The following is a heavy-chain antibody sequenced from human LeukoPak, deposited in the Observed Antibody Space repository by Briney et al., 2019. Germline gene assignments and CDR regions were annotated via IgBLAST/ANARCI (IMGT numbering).Heavy chain of an antibody. V-gene: IGHV6-1*01. CDR3: TTDSSGTTGTPVDY. J-gene: IGHJ4*02. CDR2: TYYRSKWYN. Sequence: SQTLSLTCAISGDSVSSNSAGWNWIRQSPSRGLEWLGKTYYRSKWYNDYALSVKSRITINPDTSKNQFSLHLNSVSPEDTAVYYCTTDSSGTTGTPVDYWGQGTLVTVSS. D-gene: IGHD1-1*01. CDR1: GDSVSSNSAG.